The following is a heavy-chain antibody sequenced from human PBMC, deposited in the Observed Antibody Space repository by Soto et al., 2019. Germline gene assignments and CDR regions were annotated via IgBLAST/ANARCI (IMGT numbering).Heavy chain of an antibody. J-gene: IGHJ5*02. D-gene: IGHD3-3*01. CDR1: GGSITSNSHY. CDR3: GRQTSDAFWSARNMHSRFDL. CDR2: IHHGGNR. Sequence: SETLSLTCTVTGGSITSNSHYWGWIRQPPGRGREGIGSIHHGGNRYYNLSLKSRVTISVDTSKSQPSLKLTSVTAADTAKFFCGRQTSDAFWSARNMHSRFDLWGQGILVTVSS. V-gene: IGHV4-39*01.